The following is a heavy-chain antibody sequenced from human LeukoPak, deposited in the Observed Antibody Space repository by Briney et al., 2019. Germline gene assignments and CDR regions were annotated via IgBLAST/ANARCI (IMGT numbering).Heavy chain of an antibody. D-gene: IGHD1-14*01. CDR2: INPSGGSP. CDR1: GYTFTSNF. J-gene: IGHJ4*01. CDR3: ARETGSLDY. V-gene: IGHV1-46*01. Sequence: ASVKVSSKASGYTFTSNFIHWVRQAPGQGLEWMGIINPSGGSPTYAQRFQGRVTMTRDPSTSTVYMELSSLRSEDTAVYYCARETGSLDYWGQGSMVTVSS.